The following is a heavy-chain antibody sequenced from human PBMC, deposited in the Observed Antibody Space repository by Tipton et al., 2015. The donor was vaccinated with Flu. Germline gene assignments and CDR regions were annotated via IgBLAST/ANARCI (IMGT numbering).Heavy chain of an antibody. CDR2: IKQDGSEK. CDR3: ARGRGYDSSGYYYGFYYLDY. J-gene: IGHJ4*02. CDR1: GFTFSSYW. V-gene: IGHV3-7*01. D-gene: IGHD3-22*01. Sequence: SLRLSCAASGFTFSSYWMSWVRQAPGKGLEWVANIKQDGSEKYYVDSVKGRFTISRDNAKNSLYLQMNSLRAEDTAVYYCARGRGYDSSGYYYGFYYLDYGGQGTLVTVSS.